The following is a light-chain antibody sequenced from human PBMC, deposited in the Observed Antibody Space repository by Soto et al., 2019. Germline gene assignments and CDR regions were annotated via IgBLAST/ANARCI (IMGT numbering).Light chain of an antibody. CDR1: QGIGND. CDR2: AAS. J-gene: IGKJ4*01. CDR3: QQYNSYPLT. V-gene: IGKV1-17*01. Sequence: DIQMTQSPSSLSASVGDRVTITCRASQGIGNDLGWYQQKPGNAPKRLIFAASSLQSGVPSRFSGSESGTEVTLTISSLQPEDFATYYFQQYNSYPLTFGGGTKVEVK.